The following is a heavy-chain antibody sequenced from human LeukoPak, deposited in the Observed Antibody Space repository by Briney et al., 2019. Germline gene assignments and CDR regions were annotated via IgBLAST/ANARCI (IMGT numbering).Heavy chain of an antibody. V-gene: IGHV3-21*01. CDR2: ISSSSSYI. D-gene: IGHD6-13*01. CDR3: ASEIAAAGIDAFDI. Sequence: PGGSLRLSCAASGFTVSSYCMNWVRQAPGKGLEWVSFISSSSSYIYYADSVKGRFTISRNNAKNSLYLQMNSLRAEDTAVYYCASEIAAAGIDAFDIWGQGTMVTVSS. CDR1: GFTVSSYC. J-gene: IGHJ3*02.